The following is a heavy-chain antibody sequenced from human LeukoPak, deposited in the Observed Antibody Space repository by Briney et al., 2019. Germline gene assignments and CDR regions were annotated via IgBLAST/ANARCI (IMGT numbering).Heavy chain of an antibody. J-gene: IGHJ4*02. CDR1: GGTLSSYA. V-gene: IGHV1-2*02. CDR2: INPNSGGT. D-gene: IGHD1-1*01. Sequence: ASVKVSCKASGGTLSSYAISWVRQAPGQGLEWMGWINPNSGGTNYAQKFQGRDTMTRDTSISTAYMELSRLRSDDTAVYYCASLRGTGDYWGQGTLVTVSS. CDR3: ASLRGTGDY.